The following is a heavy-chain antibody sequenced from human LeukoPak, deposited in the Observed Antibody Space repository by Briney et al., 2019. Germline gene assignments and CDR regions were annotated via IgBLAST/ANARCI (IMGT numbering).Heavy chain of an antibody. V-gene: IGHV3-21*01. Sequence: GGSLRLSCAASGFTVSNSYMDWVCQVPGKGLEWVSSISSSSSYIYYADSVKGRFTISRDNAKDSLYLQMNSLRAEDTAVYYCAKSIAAAPTFDYWGQGTLVTVSS. J-gene: IGHJ4*02. CDR2: ISSSSSYI. D-gene: IGHD6-13*01. CDR3: AKSIAAAPTFDY. CDR1: GFTVSNSY.